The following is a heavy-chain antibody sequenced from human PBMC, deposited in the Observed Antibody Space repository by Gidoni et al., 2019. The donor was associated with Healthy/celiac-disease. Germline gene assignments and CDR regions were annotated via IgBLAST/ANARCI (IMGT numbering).Heavy chain of an antibody. Sequence: EVQLVESGGGLIQPGGSLRLSCAASGFTVSSNYMSWVRQAPGKGLEWVSVIYSGGSTYYADSVKGRFTISRDNSKNTLYLQMNSLRAEDTAVYYCARDQDYYDSSGYPGDAFDIWGQGTMVTVSS. V-gene: IGHV3-53*01. CDR3: ARDQDYYDSSGYPGDAFDI. CDR2: IYSGGST. D-gene: IGHD3-22*01. CDR1: GFTVSSNY. J-gene: IGHJ3*02.